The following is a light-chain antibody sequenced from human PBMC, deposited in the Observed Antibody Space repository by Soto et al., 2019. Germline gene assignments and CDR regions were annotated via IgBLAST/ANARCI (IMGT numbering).Light chain of an antibody. CDR1: SNDVGGYNY. Sequence: QSVLTQPPSVSGSPGQSVTISCTGTSNDVGGYNYVAWYQQHPGKAPKIMIYDVTKRPSGVPDRFSGSKSGNTASLTVSGLQAEDEADYYCCSYAGSNNLKVFGTGTKVTVL. V-gene: IGLV2-11*01. CDR3: CSYAGSNNLKV. J-gene: IGLJ1*01. CDR2: DVT.